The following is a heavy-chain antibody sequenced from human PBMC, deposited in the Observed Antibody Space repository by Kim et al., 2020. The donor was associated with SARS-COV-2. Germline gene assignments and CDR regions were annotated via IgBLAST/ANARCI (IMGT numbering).Heavy chain of an antibody. Sequence: NTKFSQQFQGRVTFTRDTSANTASMELSSLGSEATAVYYCARDLFHTGFDYWGQGTLVAVSS. CDR2: NT. CDR3: ARDLFHTGFDY. V-gene: IGHV1-3*01. J-gene: IGHJ4*02. D-gene: IGHD2-8*02.